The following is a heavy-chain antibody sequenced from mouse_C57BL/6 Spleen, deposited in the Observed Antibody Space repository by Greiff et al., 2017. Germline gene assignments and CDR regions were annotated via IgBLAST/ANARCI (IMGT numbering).Heavy chain of an antibody. CDR1: GFTFSDYY. Sequence: EVQRVESGGGLVQPGGSLKLSCAASGFTFSDYYMYWVRQTPEKRLEWVAYISNGGGSTYYPDTVKGRFTISRDNAKNTLYLQMSRLKSEDTAMYYCARSYGNYFDYWGQGTTLTVSS. D-gene: IGHD2-1*01. CDR3: ARSYGNYFDY. V-gene: IGHV5-12*01. J-gene: IGHJ2*01. CDR2: ISNGGGST.